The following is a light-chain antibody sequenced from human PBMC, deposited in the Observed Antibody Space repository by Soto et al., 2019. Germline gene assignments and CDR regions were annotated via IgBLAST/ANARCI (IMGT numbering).Light chain of an antibody. CDR1: QSISSW. CDR3: QQSSSYPVT. V-gene: IGKV1-5*03. J-gene: IGKJ2*01. Sequence: DIQMTQSHSTLSASVGDRVTITCRASQSISSWLAWYQQKPGKAPNLLIYKASNLESGVPSRFSGSGSGTEFTLTISSLQPDDFATYYCQQSSSYPVTFGQGTKLEIK. CDR2: KAS.